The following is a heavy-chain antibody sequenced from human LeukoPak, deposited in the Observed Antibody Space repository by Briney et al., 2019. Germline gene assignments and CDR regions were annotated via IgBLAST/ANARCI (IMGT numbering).Heavy chain of an antibody. D-gene: IGHD3-10*01. Sequence: PGGSLRLSCAASGFTLSSYWMSWVRQAPGKGLEWVANIKQDGSEKYYVDSVKGRFTISRDNAKNSLYLQMNSLRAEDTAVYYCARISRGLYGSGSNYYGMDVWGKGTTVTVSS. V-gene: IGHV3-7*03. CDR1: GFTLSSYW. CDR2: IKQDGSEK. CDR3: ARISRGLYGSGSNYYGMDV. J-gene: IGHJ6*04.